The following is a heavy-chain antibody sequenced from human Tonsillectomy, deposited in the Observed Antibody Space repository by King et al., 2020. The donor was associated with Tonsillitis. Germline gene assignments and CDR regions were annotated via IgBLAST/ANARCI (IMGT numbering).Heavy chain of an antibody. CDR2: IYHSGST. V-gene: IGHV4-38-2*02. J-gene: IGHJ5*02. Sequence: VQLQESGPGLVKPSETLSLTCAVSGYSISSGYYWGWIRQPPGKGLEWIGSIYHSGSTHYNPSLKSRVTISVDTSKNQFSLKLSSVTAADTAVYSCAREGARFGELRPCWFDPWGQGTLVTVSS. CDR1: GYSISSGYY. CDR3: AREGARFGELRPCWFDP. D-gene: IGHD3-10*01.